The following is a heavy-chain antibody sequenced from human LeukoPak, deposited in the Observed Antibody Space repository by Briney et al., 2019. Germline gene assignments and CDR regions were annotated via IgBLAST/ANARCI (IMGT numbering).Heavy chain of an antibody. D-gene: IGHD3-9*01. CDR2: INPNSGGT. CDR1: GYTFTGYY. V-gene: IGHV1-2*02. J-gene: IGHJ4*02. Sequence: ASVKVSCKASGYTFTGYYMHWVRQAPGQGLEWMGWINPNSGGTNYAQKFQGRVTMTRDTSISTAYMELSRLRSDDTAVYYCARSPHILTGENFDFWGQGTLVTVSS. CDR3: ARSPHILTGENFDF.